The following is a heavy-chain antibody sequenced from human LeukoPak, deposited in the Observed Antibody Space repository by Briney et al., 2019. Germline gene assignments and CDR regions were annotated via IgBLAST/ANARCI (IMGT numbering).Heavy chain of an antibody. V-gene: IGHV4-4*02. CDR3: ARPGRGGAFDI. D-gene: IGHD1-1*01. J-gene: IGHJ3*02. CDR1: GGSISSGNW. CDR2: IYHSGST. Sequence: PSETLSLTCAVSGGSISSGNWWSWVRQPPGKGLEWIGEIYHSGSTNYNPSLKSRVAISVDKSKNQFSLKLTSVIAADTAVYYCARPGRGGAFDIWGQGTMVTVSS.